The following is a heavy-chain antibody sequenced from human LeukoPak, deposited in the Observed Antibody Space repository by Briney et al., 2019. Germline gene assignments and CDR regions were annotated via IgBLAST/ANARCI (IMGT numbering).Heavy chain of an antibody. D-gene: IGHD4-17*01. CDR3: ARVDYGDYLGGDDPGAFDI. Sequence: PSETLSLTCTVSGGSISSGGYYWSWIRQHPGKGLEWIGYIYYSGSTYYNPSLKSRVTISVDTSKNQFSLKLSSVTAADTAVYYCARVDYGDYLGGDDPGAFDIWGQGTMVTVSS. V-gene: IGHV4-31*03. CDR2: IYYSGST. J-gene: IGHJ3*02. CDR1: GGSISSGGYY.